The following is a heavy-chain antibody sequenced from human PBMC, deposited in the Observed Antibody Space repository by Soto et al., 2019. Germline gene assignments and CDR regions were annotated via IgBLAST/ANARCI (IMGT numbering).Heavy chain of an antibody. D-gene: IGHD3-22*01. V-gene: IGHV4-34*01. Sequence: QVQLQQWGAGLLKPSETLSLTCAVYGGSFSGYYWSWIRQPPGKGLEWIGEINHSGSTNYNPSLKSRVTISVDTSKNQFSLKLSSVTAADTAVYYCARVVDSRKVDYWGQGTLVTVSS. CDR3: ARVVDSRKVDY. J-gene: IGHJ4*02. CDR1: GGSFSGYY. CDR2: INHSGST.